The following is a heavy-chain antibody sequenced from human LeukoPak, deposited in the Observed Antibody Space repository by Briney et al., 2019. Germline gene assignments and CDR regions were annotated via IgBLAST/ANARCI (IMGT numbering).Heavy chain of an antibody. V-gene: IGHV3-7*04. D-gene: IGHD6-13*01. J-gene: IGHJ4*02. CDR3: ARGVSWTFDN. CDR1: GFTFSTYW. CDR2: IKQDGSEK. Sequence: GRSLRLSCAASGFTFSTYWMSWVRQAPGKGLEWVANIKQDGSEKYYVDSVKGRFTVSRDNAKNSLSLQMNILRVEDTAVYYCARGVSWTFDNWGRGALVTVSS.